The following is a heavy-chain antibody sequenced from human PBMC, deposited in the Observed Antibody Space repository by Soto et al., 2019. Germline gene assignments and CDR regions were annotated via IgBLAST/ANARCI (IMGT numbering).Heavy chain of an antibody. V-gene: IGHV3-30*18. CDR2: LSYDGSKE. Sequence: GGSLRLSCAASGFTFSSFGMHWVRQAPGKGLEWVALLSYDGSKEYYADSVKGRFSVSRDNSKNTLYLQMNSLRVEDTAAYYCAKGASQYTPLALFDYWGRGTLVTVS. J-gene: IGHJ4*02. CDR3: AKGASQYTPLALFDY. D-gene: IGHD5-18*01. CDR1: GFTFSSFG.